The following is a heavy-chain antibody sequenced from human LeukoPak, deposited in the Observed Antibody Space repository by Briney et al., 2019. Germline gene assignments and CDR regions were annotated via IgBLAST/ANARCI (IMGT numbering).Heavy chain of an antibody. J-gene: IGHJ5*02. Sequence: PGRSLRLSCAASGFTFSTYNMHWVRQAPGKGLEWVAVMSYDGTNKYYADSVKGRFIISRDNSKNALFLEMNSLRAEDTAVYYCAREFVSGWFDHWGQGTLVTVSS. V-gene: IGHV3-30-3*01. CDR3: AREFVSGWFDH. CDR2: MSYDGTNK. CDR1: GFTFSTYN. D-gene: IGHD3-3*01.